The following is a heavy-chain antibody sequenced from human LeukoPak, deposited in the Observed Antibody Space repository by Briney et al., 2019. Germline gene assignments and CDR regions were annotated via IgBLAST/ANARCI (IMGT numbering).Heavy chain of an antibody. CDR3: AKTGLREIAFDI. Sequence: GGSLRLSCAAPGFTFSSYAMSWVRQAPGKGLEWVSAISGSGGSTYYADSVKGRFTISRDNSKNTLYLQMNSLRAEDTAVYYCAKTGLREIAFDIWGQGTMVTVSS. D-gene: IGHD5-12*01. V-gene: IGHV3-23*01. CDR2: ISGSGGST. J-gene: IGHJ3*02. CDR1: GFTFSSYA.